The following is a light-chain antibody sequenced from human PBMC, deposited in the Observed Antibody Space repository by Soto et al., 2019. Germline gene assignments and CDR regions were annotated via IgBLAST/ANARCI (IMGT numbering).Light chain of an antibody. J-gene: IGKJ1*01. CDR1: QSVRSN. Sequence: EIVMTQSPVTLSVSPGERATLSCRASQSVRSNLAWYQQKPGQAPRLLIYGASPRATGVPARFSGSGSGTEFTLAISSLQSEDFAVYYCQHYNYWPPWTFGQGNKVEIK. CDR3: QHYNYWPPWT. CDR2: GAS. V-gene: IGKV3-15*01.